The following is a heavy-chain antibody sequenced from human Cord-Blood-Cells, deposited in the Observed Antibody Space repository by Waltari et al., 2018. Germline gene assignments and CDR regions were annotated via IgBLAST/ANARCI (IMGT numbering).Heavy chain of an antibody. J-gene: IGHJ4*02. CDR2: ISYDGSNK. V-gene: IGHV3-30*04. CDR3: ARDEITMVRGVMGY. CDR1: GFTFSIYA. Sequence: QVQLVESGGGVVQPGSSLRLSCAASGFTFSIYAMHWVRQAPGKGLEWVAVISYDGSNKYYADSVKGRFTISRDNSKNTLYLQMNSLRAEDTAVYYCARDEITMVRGVMGYWGQGTLVTVSS. D-gene: IGHD3-10*01.